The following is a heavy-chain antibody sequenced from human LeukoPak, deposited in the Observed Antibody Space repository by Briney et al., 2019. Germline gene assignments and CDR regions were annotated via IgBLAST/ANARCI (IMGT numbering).Heavy chain of an antibody. CDR2: ISNDGSNQ. Sequence: GGSLRLSCAVPGFTYSSHNMHWVRQAPGKGLEWVALISNDGSNQYYADSVKGRFTISRDNSKNTLYLQMNSLRAEDTAVYCCANQYPYYYDSSGYAYWGQGTLVTVSS. D-gene: IGHD3-22*01. CDR1: GFTYSSHN. V-gene: IGHV3-30-3*01. CDR3: ANQYPYYYDSSGYAY. J-gene: IGHJ4*02.